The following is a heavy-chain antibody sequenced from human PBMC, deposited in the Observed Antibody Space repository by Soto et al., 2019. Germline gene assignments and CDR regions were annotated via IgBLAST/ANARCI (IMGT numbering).Heavy chain of an antibody. CDR2: TDNSGST. J-gene: IGHJ4*02. V-gene: IGHV4-31*02. D-gene: IGHD3-10*02. CDR3: AGAVSDFDVRRYRTSYFDQ. CDR1: GASVSTGVYY. Sequence: SETLSLTCTVSGASVSTGVYYWTWIRQHPGKGLEWIGYTDNSGSTYYNPSLTGRVDISVDTSKNQFSLNLQSVTAADTAFYYCAGAVSDFDVRRYRTSYFDQWGQGILVTVS.